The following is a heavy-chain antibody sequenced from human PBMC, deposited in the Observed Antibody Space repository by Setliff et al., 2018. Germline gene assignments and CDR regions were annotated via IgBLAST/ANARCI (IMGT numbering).Heavy chain of an antibody. D-gene: IGHD1-7*01. CDR2: IYSGDRST. CDR3: AKPRLELRWGFEC. CDR1: GFTFSTYA. Sequence: PGGSLRLSCAASGFTFSTYAMSWVRQAPGKGLEWVSTIYSGDRSTFYADSVQGRFTISRDSSKNTLYLQMDSLRAEDTAVYYCAKPRLELRWGFECWGQGTLVTVSS. J-gene: IGHJ4*02. V-gene: IGHV3-23*03.